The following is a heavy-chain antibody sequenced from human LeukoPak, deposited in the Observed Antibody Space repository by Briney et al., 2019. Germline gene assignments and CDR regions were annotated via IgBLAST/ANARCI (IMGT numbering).Heavy chain of an antibody. CDR2: IKQDGSEK. CDR1: GFPFSSYW. D-gene: IGHD5-24*01. V-gene: IGHV3-7*01. Sequence: PGGSLRLSCAASGFPFSSYWMAWVRQAPGKGLEWVANIKQDGSEKYYVDSVKGRFTISRDNAKNSLYLQMNSLRAEDTAVYYCARRDGYNHDFDYWGQGTLVTVSS. J-gene: IGHJ4*02. CDR3: ARRDGYNHDFDY.